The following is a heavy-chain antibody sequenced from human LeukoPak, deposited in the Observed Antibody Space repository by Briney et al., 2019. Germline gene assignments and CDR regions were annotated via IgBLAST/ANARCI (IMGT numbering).Heavy chain of an antibody. V-gene: IGHV1-24*01. D-gene: IGHD2-21*01. Sequence: GASVKVSCKVSGYTLTELSMQWVREAPGKGLEWMGGFDPEDGETIYAQKFQGRVTMTEDTSTDTAYMELSSLRSEDTAVYYCATDLRATPRIAFDWFDPWGQGTLVTVSS. J-gene: IGHJ5*02. CDR3: ATDLRATPRIAFDWFDP. CDR1: GYTLTELS. CDR2: FDPEDGET.